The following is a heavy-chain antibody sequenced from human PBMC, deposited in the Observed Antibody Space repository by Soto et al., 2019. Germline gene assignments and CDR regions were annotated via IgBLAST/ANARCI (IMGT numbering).Heavy chain of an antibody. Sequence: QVHLQESGPGLVKPSGTLSLTCGVSGGSINNGYWWTWVRQPPGKGLEWIGEKHHSGSTNYNLSLKGLVSISLDKSKNQFSLILSSVTAADTAVYYCAYSSGWWRLDVWGQGTTVTVSS. D-gene: IGHD6-19*01. CDR2: KHHSGST. CDR1: GGSINNGYW. J-gene: IGHJ6*02. V-gene: IGHV4-4*02. CDR3: AYSSGWWRLDV.